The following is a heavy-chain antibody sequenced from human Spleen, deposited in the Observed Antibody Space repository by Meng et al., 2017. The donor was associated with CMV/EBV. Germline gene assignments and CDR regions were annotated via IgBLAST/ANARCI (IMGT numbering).Heavy chain of an antibody. J-gene: IGHJ6*02. CDR3: ARERVEWGAAATFYYYGMDV. D-gene: IGHD6-25*01. CDR2: IKPNSGGT. Sequence: TDYYIHWVRQAPGQGLEWMGWIKPNSGGTNYAQKFQGRVTMTRDTSITTANMELRRLKSDDTAVYYCARERVEWGAAATFYYYGMDVWGQGTTVTVSS. V-gene: IGHV1-2*02. CDR1: TDYY.